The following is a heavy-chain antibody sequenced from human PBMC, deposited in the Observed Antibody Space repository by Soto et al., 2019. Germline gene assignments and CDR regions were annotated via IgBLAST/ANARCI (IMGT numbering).Heavy chain of an antibody. Sequence: GGSLRLSCAASGFTFSDYYMSWIRQAPGKGLEWVSYISSSSGYTNYADYVKGRFTISRDNPKNSLYRQRNSLRAEDTAVYYCAKEYGRLDYWGQGTLVTV. D-gene: IGHD4-17*01. V-gene: IGHV3-11*06. CDR2: ISSSSGYT. CDR3: AKEYGRLDY. CDR1: GFTFSDYY. J-gene: IGHJ4*02.